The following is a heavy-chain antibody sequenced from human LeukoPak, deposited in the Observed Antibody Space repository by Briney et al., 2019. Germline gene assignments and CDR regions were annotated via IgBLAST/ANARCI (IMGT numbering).Heavy chain of an antibody. CDR1: GYTFTGYY. Sequence: GASVKVSCKASGYTFTGYYMHWVRQAPGQGLEWMGRINPNSGGTNYAQKFQGRVTMTRDTSISTAYMELSRLRSDDTAVYYCARVEGIRQWLVQGAYYFDYWGQGTQVTVSS. CDR2: INPNSGGT. J-gene: IGHJ4*02. CDR3: ARVEGIRQWLVQGAYYFDY. D-gene: IGHD6-19*01. V-gene: IGHV1-2*06.